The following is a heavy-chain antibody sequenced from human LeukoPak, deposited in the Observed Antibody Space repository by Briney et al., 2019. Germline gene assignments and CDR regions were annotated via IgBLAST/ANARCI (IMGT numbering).Heavy chain of an antibody. CDR2: IYHSGST. CDR3: ARVGSGTYLDY. CDR1: GGSISSGGYY. D-gene: IGHD3-10*01. J-gene: IGHJ4*02. V-gene: IGHV4-30-2*01. Sequence: SETLSLTCTVSGGSISSGGYYWSWIRQPPGKGLEWIGYIYHSGSTYYNPSLKSRVTISVDRSKNQFSLKLSSVTAADTAVYYCARVGSGTYLDYWGQGTLVTVSS.